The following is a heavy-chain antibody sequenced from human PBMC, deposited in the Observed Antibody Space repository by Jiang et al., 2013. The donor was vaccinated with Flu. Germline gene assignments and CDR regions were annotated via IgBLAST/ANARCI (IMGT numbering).Heavy chain of an antibody. J-gene: IGHJ4*02. Sequence: KPSQTLSLTCTVSGGSISSGGYYWNWIRQHPGKGLEWIGYIYYSATTHYNPSLKSRVTISVDSSKNQFSLNLSSVTAADTAVYYCARNKWNPTGSVDYWGQGTLVTVSS. CDR1: GGSISSGGYY. CDR2: IYYSATT. CDR3: ARNKWNPTGSVDY. D-gene: IGHD1-20*01. V-gene: IGHV4-31*03.